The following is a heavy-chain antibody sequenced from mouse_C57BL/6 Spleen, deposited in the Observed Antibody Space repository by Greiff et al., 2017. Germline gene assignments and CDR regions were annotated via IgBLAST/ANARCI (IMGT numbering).Heavy chain of an antibody. CDR2: LCSKNNNYAT. V-gene: IGHV10-1*01. CDR3: MREGYYFDY. CDR1: GFSFNTYA. Sequence: EVKLLESGGGLVQPKGSLKLSCAASGFSFNTYAINWVRQAPGKGLEWVARLCSKNNNYATYDADSVKARFTISRDDSESMLYLQKNNVKTEDTAKYYCMREGYYFDYWGQGTTLTVSS. J-gene: IGHJ2*01.